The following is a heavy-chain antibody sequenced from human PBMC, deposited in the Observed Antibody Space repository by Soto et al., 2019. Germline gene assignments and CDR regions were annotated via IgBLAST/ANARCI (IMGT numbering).Heavy chain of an antibody. CDR2: IYYSGST. V-gene: IGHV4-31*03. CDR3: ARSYSWNFVY. CDR1: GGSISSGGYY. J-gene: IGHJ4*02. Sequence: SETLSLTCTVPGGSISSGGYYWSWIRQHPGKGLEWIGYIYYSGSTYYNPSLKSRVTISVDTSKNQFSLKLSSVTAADTAVYYCARSYSWNFVYWGQGTLVTVSS. D-gene: IGHD1-20*01.